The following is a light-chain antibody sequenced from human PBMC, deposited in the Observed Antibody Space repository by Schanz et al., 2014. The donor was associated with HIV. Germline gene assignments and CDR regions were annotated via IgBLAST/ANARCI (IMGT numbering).Light chain of an antibody. Sequence: QSVLTQPPSVSGAPGQRVTISCTGSRSNIGAGYDVHWYQQLPGKAPKLLIYGNSNRPSGVPDRFSGSKSGTSASLAITGLQAEDEADYYCQSYDSSLRALYVFGTGTKLTVL. CDR3: QSYDSSLRALYV. CDR1: RSNIGAGYD. J-gene: IGLJ1*01. CDR2: GNS. V-gene: IGLV1-40*01.